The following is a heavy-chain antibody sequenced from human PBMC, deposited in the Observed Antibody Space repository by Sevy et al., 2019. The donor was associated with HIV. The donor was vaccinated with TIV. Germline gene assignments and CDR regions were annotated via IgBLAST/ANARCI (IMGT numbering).Heavy chain of an antibody. D-gene: IGHD4-17*01. Sequence: SETLSLTCTVSGGSISSYYWSWIRQPPGKGLEWIGYIYYSGSTNYNPSLKSRVTISVDTSKNQFSLKLSSVTAADTAVYYCARGNREVTTFGSYYYYYMDVWGKGTTVTVSS. CDR3: ARGNREVTTFGSYYYYYMDV. V-gene: IGHV4-59*01. CDR1: GGSISSYY. J-gene: IGHJ6*03. CDR2: IYYSGST.